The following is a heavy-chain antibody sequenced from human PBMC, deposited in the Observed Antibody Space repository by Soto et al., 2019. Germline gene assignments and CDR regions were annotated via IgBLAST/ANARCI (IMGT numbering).Heavy chain of an antibody. D-gene: IGHD6-19*01. CDR2: ISSSGSTI. J-gene: IGHJ4*02. CDR3: AREWEGIAVIF. Sequence: GGSLRLCCAASGFTFSDYYMSWIRQAPGKGLEWVSYISSSGSTIYYADSVKGRFTISGDNAKNSLYLQMNSLRAEDTAVYYCAREWEGIAVIFWGQGTLVTVPQ. V-gene: IGHV3-11*01. CDR1: GFTFSDYY.